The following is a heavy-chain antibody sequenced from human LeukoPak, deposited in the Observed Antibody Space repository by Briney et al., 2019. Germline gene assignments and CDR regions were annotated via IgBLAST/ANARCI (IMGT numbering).Heavy chain of an antibody. Sequence: SVKVSCKASGGTFSSYAISWVRQAPGQGLEWMGGIIPMFGTANYAQKFQGRATITADESTSTAYMELSSLRSEDTAVYYCARGPAYDFWSGYYPYYFDYWGQGTLVTVSS. CDR2: IIPMFGTA. D-gene: IGHD3-3*01. J-gene: IGHJ4*02. V-gene: IGHV1-69*13. CDR1: GGTFSSYA. CDR3: ARGPAYDFWSGYYPYYFDY.